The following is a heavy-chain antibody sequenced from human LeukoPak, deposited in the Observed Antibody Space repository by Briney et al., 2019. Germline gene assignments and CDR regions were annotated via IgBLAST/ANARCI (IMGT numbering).Heavy chain of an antibody. J-gene: IGHJ4*02. CDR1: GGTFSSYA. CDR3: ARDNSLITFGGVIVEYYFDY. D-gene: IGHD3-16*02. V-gene: IGHV1-69*05. Sequence: SVKVSCKASGGTFSSYAISWVRQAPGQGLEWMGRIIPIFGTANYAQKFQGRVTITTDESTSTAYMELSSLRSEDTAVYYCARDNSLITFGGVIVEYYFDYWGQGTLVTVSP. CDR2: IIPIFGTA.